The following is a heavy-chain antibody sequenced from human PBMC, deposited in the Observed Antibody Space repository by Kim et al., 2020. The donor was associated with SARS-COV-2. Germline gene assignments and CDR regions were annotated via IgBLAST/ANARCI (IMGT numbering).Heavy chain of an antibody. V-gene: IGHV1-46*01. CDR3: ARRWTMVRGEAGAASGGMDV. CDR1: GYTFTSYY. Sequence: ASVKVSCKASGYTFTSYYMHWVRQAPGQGLEWMGIINPSGGSTSYAQKFQGRVTMTRDTSTSTVYMELSSLRSEDTAVYYCARRWTMVRGEAGAASGGMDVWGQGTTVTVSS. CDR2: INPSGGST. D-gene: IGHD3-10*01. J-gene: IGHJ6*02.